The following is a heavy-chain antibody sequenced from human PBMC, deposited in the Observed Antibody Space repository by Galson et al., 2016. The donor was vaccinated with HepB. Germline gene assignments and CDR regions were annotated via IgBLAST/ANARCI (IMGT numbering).Heavy chain of an antibody. CDR3: ARGGKSDVYITAPDDLFFDL. CDR1: GFTFRTYN. D-gene: IGHD6-13*01. CDR2: ISSRTSDI. Sequence: SLRFSCAASGFTFRTYNMNWVRQAPGKGLEWVSSISSRTSDIYYADSVKGRFTISRDNAKNSLYLQMSSLRAEDTAVYYCARGGKSDVYITAPDDLFFDLWGRGTLVTVSS. J-gene: IGHJ2*01. V-gene: IGHV3-21*01.